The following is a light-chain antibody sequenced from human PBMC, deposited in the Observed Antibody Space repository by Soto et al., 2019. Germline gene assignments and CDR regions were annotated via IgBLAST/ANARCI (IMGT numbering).Light chain of an antibody. CDR2: DVS. Sequence: ALTQPASVSGSPGQSITISCTGTGSDIGAYNSVSWYQQHPGMAPQLMIYDVSYRPSGISSRFSGSKFGNTASLSISGLQAADEADYYCSSYTTHSVRVFGGGTKLTVL. V-gene: IGLV2-14*03. CDR1: GSDIGAYNS. J-gene: IGLJ2*01. CDR3: SSYTTHSVRV.